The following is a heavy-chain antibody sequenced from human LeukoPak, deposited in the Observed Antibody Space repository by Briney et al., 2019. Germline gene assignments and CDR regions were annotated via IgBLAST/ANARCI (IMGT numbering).Heavy chain of an antibody. Sequence: GGSLRLSCAASGFTFSSYSMNWVRQAPGKGLEWVSAISGSGGSTYYADSVKGRFTISRDNSKNTLYLQMNSLRAEDTAVYYCAKQMVRGVTPPFFDYWGQGTLVTVSS. V-gene: IGHV3-23*01. J-gene: IGHJ4*02. D-gene: IGHD3-10*01. CDR1: GFTFSSYS. CDR2: ISGSGGST. CDR3: AKQMVRGVTPPFFDY.